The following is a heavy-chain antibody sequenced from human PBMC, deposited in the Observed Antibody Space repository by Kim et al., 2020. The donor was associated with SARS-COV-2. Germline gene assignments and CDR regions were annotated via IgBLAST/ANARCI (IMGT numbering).Heavy chain of an antibody. V-gene: IGHV3-21*01. J-gene: IGHJ4*02. CDR3: ARDTYYYGSGSFDY. Sequence: DSVKGRFTISRDNAKNSLYLQMNSLRAEDTAVYYCARDTYYYGSGSFDYWGQGTLVTVSS. D-gene: IGHD3-10*01.